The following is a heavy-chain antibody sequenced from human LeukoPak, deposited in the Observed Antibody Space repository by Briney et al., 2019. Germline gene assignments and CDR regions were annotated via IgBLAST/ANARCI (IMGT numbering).Heavy chain of an antibody. CDR3: ATEYNYYDSSGYLDY. D-gene: IGHD3-22*01. V-gene: IGHV3-23*01. J-gene: IGHJ4*02. CDR1: GFTFSSYA. CDR2: ISGSGGST. Sequence: GRSLRLSCAASGFTFSSYAMSWVRQAPGKGLEWVSAISGSGGSTYYADSVKGRFTISRDNSKNTLYLQMNSLRAEDTAVYYCATEYNYYDSSGYLDYWGQGTLVTVSS.